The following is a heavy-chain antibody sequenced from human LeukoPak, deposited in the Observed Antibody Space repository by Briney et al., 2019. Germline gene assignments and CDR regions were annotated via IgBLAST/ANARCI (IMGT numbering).Heavy chain of an antibody. CDR3: ARSRQRDYDSNPAIDY. D-gene: IGHD3-22*01. Sequence: SETLSLTCTVSGGSISSGGYYWSWIRQHPGKGLEWIGYIYYSGSTYYNPSLKSRVTISVDTSNNQFSLKLSSVTAADTAVYYCARSRQRDYDSNPAIDYWGQGTLVTVSS. CDR2: IYYSGST. V-gene: IGHV4-31*03. CDR1: GGSISSGGYY. J-gene: IGHJ4*02.